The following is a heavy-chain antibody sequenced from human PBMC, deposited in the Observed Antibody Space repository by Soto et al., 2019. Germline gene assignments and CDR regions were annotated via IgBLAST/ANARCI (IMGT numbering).Heavy chain of an antibody. Sequence: PSETLSLTCTVSGGSISRSSYYWGWIRQPPGKGLEWIGSIYYSGSTYYNPSLKSRVTISVDTSKNQFSPKLSSVTAADTAVYYCARQCWFDDAYFDYWGQGTLVTVSS. D-gene: IGHD3-10*01. CDR2: IYYSGST. CDR1: GGSISRSSYY. V-gene: IGHV4-39*01. J-gene: IGHJ4*02. CDR3: ARQCWFDDAYFDY.